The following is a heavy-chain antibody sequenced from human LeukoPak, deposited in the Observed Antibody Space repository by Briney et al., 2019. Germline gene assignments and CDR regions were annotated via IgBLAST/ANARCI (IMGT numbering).Heavy chain of an antibody. D-gene: IGHD3-9*01. CDR2: IYYSGST. CDR3: ARVALTAGYLSHYMDV. J-gene: IGHJ6*03. CDR1: GGSISSSNCY. Sequence: PSETLSLTCTVSGGSISSSNCYWGWIRQPPGKGLEWIGSIYYSGSTYYNPSLKSRVTISVDTSKNQFSLKLSSVTAADTAVYYCARVALTAGYLSHYMDVWGKGTTVTVSS. V-gene: IGHV4-39*07.